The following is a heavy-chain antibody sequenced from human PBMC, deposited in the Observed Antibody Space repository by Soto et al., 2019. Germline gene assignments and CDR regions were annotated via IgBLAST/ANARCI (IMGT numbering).Heavy chain of an antibody. J-gene: IGHJ1*01. CDR2: ISGSGGST. CDR1: GFTFSSYA. V-gene: IGHV3-23*01. D-gene: IGHD6-19*01. CDR3: EKDQQWLTPLGGFQN. Sequence: GGSLRLSCAASGFTFSSYAMSWVRQAPGKVLELVSAISGSGGSTYYADPVKGRFTISRDNSKNTLYLQMHSRRAEDTAVYYCEKDQQWLTPLGGFQNWGQGTMVTVSS.